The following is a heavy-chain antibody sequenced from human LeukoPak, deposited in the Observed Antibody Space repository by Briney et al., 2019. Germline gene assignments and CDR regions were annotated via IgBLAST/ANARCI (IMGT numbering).Heavy chain of an antibody. J-gene: IGHJ6*02. CDR2: INHSGST. CDR3: ARGRQYYGMDV. Sequence: KPSETLSLTCAVYGGSFSGYYWSWIRQPPGKGLEWIGEINHSGSTNYNPSLKSRVTISVDTSKNQFSLKLSSVTAADTAVYYCARGRQYYGMDVWGQGTTVTVSS. CDR1: GGSFSGYY. V-gene: IGHV4-34*01.